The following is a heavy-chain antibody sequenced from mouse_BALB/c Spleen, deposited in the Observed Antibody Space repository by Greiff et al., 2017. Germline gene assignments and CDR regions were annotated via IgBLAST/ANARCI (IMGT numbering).Heavy chain of an antibody. V-gene: IGHV1-87*01. CDR1: GYTFTSYW. CDR3: AKEDGNYVYFDY. CDR2: IYPGDGDT. J-gene: IGHJ2*01. D-gene: IGHD2-1*01. Sequence: QVQLQQSGTVLARPGASVKMSCKVSGYTFTSYWLQWVNQRPGQGLEWIGSIYPGDGDTRYTQKFKGKATLTADKSSSTAYMQLSSLTSEDSTFYYCAKEDGNYVYFDYWGQGTTLTVSS.